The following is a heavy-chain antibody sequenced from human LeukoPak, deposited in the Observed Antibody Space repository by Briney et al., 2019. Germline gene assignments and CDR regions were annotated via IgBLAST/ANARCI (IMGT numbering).Heavy chain of an antibody. CDR3: ASDFWSGLHNWFDP. V-gene: IGHV1-2*02. Sequence: ASVKVSCKASGYTFTGYYMHWVRQAPGQGLEWMGWINPNSGGTNYAQKFQGRVTMTRDTSISTAYMELSRLRSGDTAVYYCASDFWSGLHNWFDPWGQGTLVTVSS. D-gene: IGHD3-3*01. CDR1: GYTFTGYY. J-gene: IGHJ5*02. CDR2: INPNSGGT.